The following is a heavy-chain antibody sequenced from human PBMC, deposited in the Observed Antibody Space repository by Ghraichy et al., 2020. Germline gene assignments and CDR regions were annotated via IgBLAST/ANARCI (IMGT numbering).Heavy chain of an antibody. CDR3: ARDCSSTSCYKGAVLNWFDP. V-gene: IGHV4-4*07. CDR2: IYTSGST. J-gene: IGHJ5*02. Sequence: SETLSLTCTVSGGSISSYYWSWIRQPAGKGLEWIGRIYTSGSTNYNPSLKSRVTMSVDTSKNQFSLKLSSVTAADTAVYYCARDCSSTSCYKGAVLNWFDPWGQGTLVTVSS. CDR1: GGSISSYY. D-gene: IGHD2-2*02.